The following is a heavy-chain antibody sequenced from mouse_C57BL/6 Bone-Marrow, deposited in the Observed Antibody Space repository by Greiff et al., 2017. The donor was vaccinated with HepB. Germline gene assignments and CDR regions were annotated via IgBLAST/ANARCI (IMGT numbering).Heavy chain of an antibody. J-gene: IGHJ3*01. CDR1: GFTFSSYG. V-gene: IGHV5-6*01. D-gene: IGHD2-2*01. CDR2: ISSGGSYT. Sequence: EVQRVESGGDLVKPGGSLKLSCAASGFTFSSYGMSWVRQTPDKRLEWVATISSGGSYTYYPDSVKGRFTISRDNAKNTLYLQMSSLKSEDTAMYYCARLWLRRGFAHWGQGTLVTVSA. CDR3: ARLWLRRGFAH.